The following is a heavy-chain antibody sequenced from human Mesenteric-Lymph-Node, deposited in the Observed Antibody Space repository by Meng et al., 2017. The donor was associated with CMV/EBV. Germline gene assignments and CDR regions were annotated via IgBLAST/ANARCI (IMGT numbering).Heavy chain of an antibody. CDR2: INHSGST. Sequence: GGSFSGYYWSWIRQPPGKGLEWIGDINHSGSTNYNPSLKSRVTISVDTSKNQFSLKLSSVTAADTAVYYCARGNHYDILTGYSFDYWGQGTLVTVSS. V-gene: IGHV4-34*01. CDR3: ARGNHYDILTGYSFDY. J-gene: IGHJ4*02. D-gene: IGHD3-9*01. CDR1: GGSFSGYY.